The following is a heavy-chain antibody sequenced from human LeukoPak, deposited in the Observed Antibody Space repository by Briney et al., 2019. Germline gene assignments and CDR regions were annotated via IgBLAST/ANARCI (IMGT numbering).Heavy chain of an antibody. Sequence: GESLKISCKGSGYSCTSQWIGWVRQMPGKGLEWMGNIAPGDSDTRYSPSFQGQVAISADKSISTAYLQWSSLKASDTAMYYCARLVVVVTGRMYFDLWGRGTLVTVSS. J-gene: IGHJ2*01. V-gene: IGHV5-51*01. D-gene: IGHD2-21*02. CDR3: ARLVVVVTGRMYFDL. CDR2: IAPGDSDT. CDR1: GYSCTSQW.